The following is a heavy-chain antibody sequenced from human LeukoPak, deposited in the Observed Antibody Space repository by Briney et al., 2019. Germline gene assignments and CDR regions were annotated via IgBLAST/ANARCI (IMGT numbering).Heavy chain of an antibody. CDR3: ARDDGSGSYNVVYYGMDV. J-gene: IGHJ6*04. CDR2: IIPIFGTA. Sequence: SVKVSCMASGGTFSSYAISWVRQAPGQGLEWMGGIIPIFGTANYAQKFQGRVTITADKSTSTAYMELSSLRSEDTAVYYCARDDGSGSYNVVYYGMDVWGKGTTVTVSS. CDR1: GGTFSSYA. D-gene: IGHD3-10*01. V-gene: IGHV1-69*06.